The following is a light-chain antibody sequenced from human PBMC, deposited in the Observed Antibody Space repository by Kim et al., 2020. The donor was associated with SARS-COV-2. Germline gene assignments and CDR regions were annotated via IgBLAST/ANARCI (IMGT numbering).Light chain of an antibody. CDR1: QNIRNNY. J-gene: IGKJ2*01. CDR3: QQYGNSLYT. V-gene: IGKV3-20*01. CDR2: GAF. Sequence: LSPGEKATRSCRASQNIRNNYLAWYQQKPGQAHRLLIFGAFNRASGIPERFSGSGSGTEFTLSISRLEPEDFAVYYCQQYGNSLYTFGPGTKLEI.